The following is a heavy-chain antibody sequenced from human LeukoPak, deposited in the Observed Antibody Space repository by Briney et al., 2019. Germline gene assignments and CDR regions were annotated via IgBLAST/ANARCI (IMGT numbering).Heavy chain of an antibody. CDR1: GGSISSGGYY. D-gene: IGHD6-6*01. CDR2: IYHSGST. CDR3: ARGPSIAARPIDY. Sequence: PSQTLSLTCTVSGGSISSGGYYWSWIRQPPGKGLEWIGYIYHSGSTYYNPSLKSRVTISVDRSKNQFSLKLSSVTAADTAVYYCARGPSIAARPIDYWGQGTLVTVSS. J-gene: IGHJ4*02. V-gene: IGHV4-30-2*01.